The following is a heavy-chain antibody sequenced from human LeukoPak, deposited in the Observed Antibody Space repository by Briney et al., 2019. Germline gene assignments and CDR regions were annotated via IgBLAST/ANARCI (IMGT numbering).Heavy chain of an antibody. CDR2: LYNGGDT. J-gene: IGHJ3*02. CDR3: ARGVEASGVGFYAFDI. D-gene: IGHD6-13*01. Sequence: TSETLSLTCTVSGASIGSFYWSWIRQPAGKGLEWIGRLYNGGDTNYSPSLRSRVTIPVDTSKSQFSLKLNSVTAADTAVYYCARGVEASGVGFYAFDIWGQGTVVTVSS. CDR1: GASIGSFY. V-gene: IGHV4-4*07.